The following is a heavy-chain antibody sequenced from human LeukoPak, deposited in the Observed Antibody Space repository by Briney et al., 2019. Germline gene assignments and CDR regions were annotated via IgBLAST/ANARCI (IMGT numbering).Heavy chain of an antibody. Sequence: GGSLRLSCAASGFTFSSYSMNWVRQAPGKGLEWVSYISSGSTIYYADSVKGRFTISRDNAKNSLYLQMNSLRAEDTAVYYCARGSVLLGSSDYWGQGTLVTVSS. D-gene: IGHD2-15*01. CDR3: ARGSVLLGSSDY. CDR2: ISSGSTI. CDR1: GFTFSSYS. J-gene: IGHJ4*02. V-gene: IGHV3-48*01.